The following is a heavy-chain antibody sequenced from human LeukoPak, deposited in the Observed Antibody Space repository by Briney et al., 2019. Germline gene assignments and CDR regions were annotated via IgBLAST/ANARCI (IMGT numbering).Heavy chain of an antibody. D-gene: IGHD3-10*01. CDR3: AKVAFRGSTPGSLLYFDY. CDR1: GFTFSSYA. Sequence: PGGSLRLSCAASGFTFSSYAMSWVRQAPGKGLEWVSAISGSGGSTYYADSVKGRFTISRDNSKNTLYLQMNSLRAEDMALYYCAKVAFRGSTPGSLLYFDYWGQGTLVTVSS. V-gene: IGHV3-23*01. J-gene: IGHJ4*02. CDR2: ISGSGGST.